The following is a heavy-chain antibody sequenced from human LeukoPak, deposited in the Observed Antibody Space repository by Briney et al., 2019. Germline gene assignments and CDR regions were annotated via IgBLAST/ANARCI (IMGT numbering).Heavy chain of an antibody. J-gene: IGHJ4*02. Sequence: GESLKISCKGSGYSFTSYWIGWVRQMPGKGLEWMGIIYPGDSDTRYSPSFQGQVTISADKSISTAYLQWSSLKASDTAMYYCARRHTGYCNGGSCYFDYWGQGTLVTVSS. V-gene: IGHV5-51*01. CDR3: ARRHTGYCNGGSCYFDY. CDR1: GYSFTSYW. CDR2: IYPGDSDT. D-gene: IGHD2-15*01.